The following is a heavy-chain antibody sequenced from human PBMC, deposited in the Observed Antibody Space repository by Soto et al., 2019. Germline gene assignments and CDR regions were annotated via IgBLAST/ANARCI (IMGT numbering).Heavy chain of an antibody. CDR1: GGSYSAYY. CDR2: NYYSGST. CDR3: ARSYYYDSSGGLQTGIDY. J-gene: IGHJ4*02. V-gene: IGHV4-59*07. Sequence: SASLSLTSANQGGSYSAYYWRWMRQPAGEGLEWIGYNYYSGSTNYNPSLKSRVTISVDPSKNQFSLNLSFVTAADTAVYYCARSYYYDSSGGLQTGIDYWGQGTLVTVSS. D-gene: IGHD3-22*01.